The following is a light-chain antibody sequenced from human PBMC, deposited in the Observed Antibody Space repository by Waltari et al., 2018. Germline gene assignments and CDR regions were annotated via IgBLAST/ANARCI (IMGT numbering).Light chain of an antibody. Sequence: QSALTQPRSVSGSPGQSVTISCTGTSSDVGGYDYVSWYQHHPGKAPKLIICDVTKRPSGVPDRFSGSKSGNPASLTISGLQAEDEADYYCCSYAGRYTHVVFGGGTKLTVL. J-gene: IGLJ2*01. CDR2: DVT. CDR1: SSDVGGYDY. CDR3: CSYAGRYTHVV. V-gene: IGLV2-11*01.